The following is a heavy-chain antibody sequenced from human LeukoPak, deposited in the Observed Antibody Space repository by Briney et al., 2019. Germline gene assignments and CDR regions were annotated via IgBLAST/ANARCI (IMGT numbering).Heavy chain of an antibody. V-gene: IGHV4-34*01. Sequence: SETLSLTCAVYGGSFSGYYWSWIRQPPGKGLEWIGEINHSGSTNYNPSLKSRVTISVDTSKNQFSLKLSSVTAADTAVYYCARLGASYYCSGGSCYLHYYGMDVWGQGTTVTVSS. D-gene: IGHD2-15*01. CDR1: GGSFSGYY. CDR2: INHSGST. J-gene: IGHJ6*02. CDR3: ARLGASYYCSGGSCYLHYYGMDV.